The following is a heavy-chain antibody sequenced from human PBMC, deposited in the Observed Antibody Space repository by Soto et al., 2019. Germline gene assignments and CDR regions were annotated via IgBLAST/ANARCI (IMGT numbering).Heavy chain of an antibody. V-gene: IGHV3-33*01. CDR2: IWYDGSNK. CDR1: GFTFSSYG. J-gene: IGHJ6*02. CDR3: ARDRVLEWLSSLYGMDV. D-gene: IGHD3-3*01. Sequence: PGGSLRLSCAASGFTFSSYGMHWVRQAPGKGLEWVAVIWYDGSNKYYADSVKGRFTISRDNSKNTLYLQMNSLRAEDTAVYYCARDRVLEWLSSLYGMDVWGQGTTVTVSS.